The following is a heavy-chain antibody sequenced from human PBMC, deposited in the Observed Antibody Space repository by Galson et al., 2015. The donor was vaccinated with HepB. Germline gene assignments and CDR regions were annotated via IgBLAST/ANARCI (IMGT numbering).Heavy chain of an antibody. CDR3: ARDTCSSDACYNGVPKFDP. V-gene: IGHV3-21*06. Sequence: SLRLSCAVSGLTFSNYNMNWVRQAPGKGLEWVSSISTSSSYIYYADSVKGRFTISRDNAKNPLYLQMNSLRPEDTGVYYCARDTCSSDACYNGVPKFDPRGKGTLVTVSS. J-gene: IGHJ5*02. D-gene: IGHD2-2*02. CDR1: GLTFSNYN. CDR2: ISTSSSYI.